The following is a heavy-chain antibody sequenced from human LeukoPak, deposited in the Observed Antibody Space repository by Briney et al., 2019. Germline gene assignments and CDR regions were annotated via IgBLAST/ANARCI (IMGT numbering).Heavy chain of an antibody. CDR3: ATIPPALHSSSPPGGDY. V-gene: IGHV1-24*01. D-gene: IGHD6-6*01. Sequence: ASVKVSCKVSGYTLTELSMHWVRQAPGKGLEWMGGFDPEDGETIYAQKFQGRVTMTEDTSTDTAYMELSSLRSEDTAVYYCATIPPALHSSSPPGGDYWGQGTLVTVSS. J-gene: IGHJ4*02. CDR2: FDPEDGET. CDR1: GYTLTELS.